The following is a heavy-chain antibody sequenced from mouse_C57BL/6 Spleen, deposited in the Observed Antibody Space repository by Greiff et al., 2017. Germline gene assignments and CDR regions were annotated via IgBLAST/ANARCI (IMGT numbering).Heavy chain of an antibody. CDR2: IWSGGST. CDR3: ARNGNEYDGEEFAY. CDR1: GFSLTSYG. V-gene: IGHV2-2*01. J-gene: IGHJ3*01. D-gene: IGHD2-4*01. Sequence: VQRVESGPGLVQPSQSLSITCTVSGFSLTSYGVHWVRQSPGKGLEWLGVIWSGGSTDYNAAFISRLSISKDNSKSQVFFKMNSLQADDTAIYFCARNGNEYDGEEFAYCGQESLGTVSA.